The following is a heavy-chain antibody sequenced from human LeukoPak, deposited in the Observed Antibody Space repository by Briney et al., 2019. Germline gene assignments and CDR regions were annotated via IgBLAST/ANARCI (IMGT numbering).Heavy chain of an antibody. CDR2: INHSGST. CDR3: ARGRILWWHTPYFQH. V-gene: IGHV4-34*01. J-gene: IGHJ1*01. CDR1: GGSFSGYY. Sequence: SETLSLTCAVYGGSFSGYYWSWIRQPPGKGLEWIGEINHSGSTNYNPSLKSRVTISVDTSKNQFSLKLSSVTAADTAVYYCARGRILWWHTPYFQHWGQGTLVTVSS. D-gene: IGHD2-21*01.